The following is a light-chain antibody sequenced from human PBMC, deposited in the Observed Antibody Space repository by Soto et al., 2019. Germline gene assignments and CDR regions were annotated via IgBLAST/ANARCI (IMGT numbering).Light chain of an antibody. CDR1: QNITGW. CDR3: QQYNIYLT. J-gene: IGKJ1*01. Sequence: DVQMTQSPSTLSASVGDRVTITCRASQNITGWLAWHQQKPGKAPRLLIYKASTLQSRVPSRFSGSGYGTDFILTINSLQHDDFATYYCQQYNIYLTFGQGTKVEIK. V-gene: IGKV1-5*03. CDR2: KAS.